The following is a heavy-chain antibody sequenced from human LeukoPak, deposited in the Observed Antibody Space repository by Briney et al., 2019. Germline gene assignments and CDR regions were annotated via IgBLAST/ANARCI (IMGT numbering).Heavy chain of an antibody. CDR1: GFTFSSYG. CDR3: ARRPRDTSGYYLGAFHD. J-gene: IGHJ3*01. V-gene: IGHV3-23*01. Sequence: QPGGSLRLSCAASGFTFSSYGMHWVRQAPGKGLEWVSVIGASGADTYYSDSVKGRFTVSRDNSQNTLFLHMSSLRAEDTAVYFCARRPRDTSGYYLGAFHDWGQGTTVTVSS. CDR2: IGASGADT. D-gene: IGHD3-22*01.